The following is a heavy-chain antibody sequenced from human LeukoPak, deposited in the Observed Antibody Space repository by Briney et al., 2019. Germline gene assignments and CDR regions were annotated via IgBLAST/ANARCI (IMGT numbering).Heavy chain of an antibody. D-gene: IGHD4-17*01. CDR2: IYYSRST. V-gene: IGHV4-59*01. Sequence: KPSETLSLTCTVSGGSISSYYWRLIRQPPGKGLEWIGYIYYSRSTNYNPSLKSRVTIAVDTSKNQFSLKLSSVTAADTAVYYCARVAFVMTTVTTLYYFDYWGQGTLVTVSS. J-gene: IGHJ4*02. CDR1: GGSISSYY. CDR3: ARVAFVMTTVTTLYYFDY.